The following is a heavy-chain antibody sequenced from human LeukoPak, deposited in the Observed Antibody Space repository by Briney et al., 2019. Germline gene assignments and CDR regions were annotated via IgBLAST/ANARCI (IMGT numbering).Heavy chain of an antibody. J-gene: IGHJ3*02. CDR3: ARDSGGSPFDI. CDR1: GFTLSNSG. CDR2: IWSDGSTK. D-gene: IGHD1-26*01. V-gene: IGHV3-33*01. Sequence: HPGRSLRLSRAASGFTLSNSGMHWVRQAPVKGLEWVAVIWSDGSTKDYADSVKGRFTISRDTSKNTLYLDMNSLRDEDTAVYYCARDSGGSPFDIWGQGTMVTVSS.